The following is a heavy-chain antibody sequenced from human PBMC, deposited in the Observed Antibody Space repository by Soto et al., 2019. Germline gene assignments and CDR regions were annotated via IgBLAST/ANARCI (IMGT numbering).Heavy chain of an antibody. Sequence: ETLSLTCAVYGVSFSGYYWSWIRQPPGKGLEWIGEINHSGSTNYNPSLKSRVTISVDTSKNQFSLKLSSVTAADTAVYYCARVVRRMRGYYYDSSGYDDKNWFDPWGQGTLVTVSS. J-gene: IGHJ5*02. CDR3: ARVVRRMRGYYYDSSGYDDKNWFDP. CDR1: GVSFSGYY. V-gene: IGHV4-34*01. D-gene: IGHD3-22*01. CDR2: INHSGST.